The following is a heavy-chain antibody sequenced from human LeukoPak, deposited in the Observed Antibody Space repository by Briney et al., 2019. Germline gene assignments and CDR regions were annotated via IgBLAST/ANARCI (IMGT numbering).Heavy chain of an antibody. CDR2: IWYDGSNK. D-gene: IGHD2-21*01. Sequence: GGSLRLSCAASGFTFSSYGMHWVRQAPGKGLEWVAVIWYDGSNKYYADSVKGRFTISRDNSKNTLYLQMSSLRGEDTAVYYCAKDFRIGYSAHFDYWGQGALVTVSS. CDR3: AKDFRIGYSAHFDY. J-gene: IGHJ4*02. V-gene: IGHV3-33*06. CDR1: GFTFSSYG.